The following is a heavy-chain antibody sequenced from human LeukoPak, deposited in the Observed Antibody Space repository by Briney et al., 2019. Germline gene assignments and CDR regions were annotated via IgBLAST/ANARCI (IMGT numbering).Heavy chain of an antibody. Sequence: GSLRLSCAASGFTFSSYGMHWVRQAPGKGLEWVAVISYDGSNKYFADSVKGRFTISRDNSKNTLYLQMNSLRAEDTAVYYCAKALRYFDWYPPFDYWGQGTLVTVSS. CDR1: GFTFSSYG. D-gene: IGHD3-9*01. J-gene: IGHJ4*02. CDR2: ISYDGSNK. CDR3: AKALRYFDWYPPFDY. V-gene: IGHV3-30*18.